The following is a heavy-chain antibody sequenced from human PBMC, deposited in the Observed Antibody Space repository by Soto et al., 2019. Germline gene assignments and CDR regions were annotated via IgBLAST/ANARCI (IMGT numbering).Heavy chain of an antibody. CDR1: GFTFSTYS. Sequence: PGGSLRLSCVGSGFTFSTYSINWVRQAPGKGLEWVSSISSRSDIYYADSVKGRCTISRDNAKNSVSLQMNSLRAEDTAVYYCAREYTAWPLAYGLDVWGQGTTGTVSS. J-gene: IGHJ6*02. CDR2: ISSRSDI. CDR3: AREYTAWPLAYGLDV. D-gene: IGHD2-2*02. V-gene: IGHV3-21*01.